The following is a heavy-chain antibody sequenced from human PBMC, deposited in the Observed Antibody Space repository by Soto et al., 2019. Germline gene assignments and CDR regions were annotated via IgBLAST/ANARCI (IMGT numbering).Heavy chain of an antibody. CDR1: GGSISSSGYY. V-gene: IGHV4-31*03. D-gene: IGHD2-8*01. Sequence: SETLSLTCTVSGGSISSSGYYWSWIRQHPGKGLEWIGNIHYSGSTYYNPSLKSRLSISVDTSKNQFSLKLGSVTAADTAVYYCATDLYCTTGVCPNWFDPWGQGTLVTVSS. J-gene: IGHJ5*02. CDR2: IHYSGST. CDR3: ATDLYCTTGVCPNWFDP.